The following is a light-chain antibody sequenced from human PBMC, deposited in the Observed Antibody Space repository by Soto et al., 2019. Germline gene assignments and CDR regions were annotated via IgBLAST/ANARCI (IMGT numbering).Light chain of an antibody. CDR3: QQSYNTPRA. J-gene: IGKJ1*01. Sequence: DIQMTQSPSSLSASVGYRVIITCRSSQTISTYLNWYQQKPGKAPQLLIYAASNLQSGVPSRFSGSGSGTDFTLTITSLQPQDFATYYCQQSYNTPRAFGQGTKVDIK. CDR2: AAS. CDR1: QTISTY. V-gene: IGKV1-39*01.